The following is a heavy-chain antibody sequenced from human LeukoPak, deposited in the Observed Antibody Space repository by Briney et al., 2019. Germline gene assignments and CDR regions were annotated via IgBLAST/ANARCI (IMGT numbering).Heavy chain of an antibody. CDR2: IDHRGTA. CDR1: GASYNAYY. D-gene: IGHD3-3*01. J-gene: IGHJ4*02. V-gene: IGHV4-34*01. CDR3: AVGITILGVAASFDS. Sequence: SEAMSLTCAVYGASYNAYYWSWIRQPPGKGLEWIGDIDHRGTATYNPSLKSRLSISADASKNQFSLKLNSVTDADTAVYYCAVGITILGVAASFDSWGQGNLVIVSS.